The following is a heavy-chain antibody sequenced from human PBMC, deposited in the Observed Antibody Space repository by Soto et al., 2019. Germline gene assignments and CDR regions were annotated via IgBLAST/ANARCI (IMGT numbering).Heavy chain of an antibody. CDR1: GFTFSSYA. J-gene: IGHJ6*02. Sequence: QVQLVESGGGVVQPGRSLRLSCAASGFTFSSYAMHWVRQAPGKGLEWVAVISYEGSNKYYAHSVKGRFTISRDNSKTSVYLQMNSRRAADTAVYYCARDGDVDTAMAHYGLDVWGQGTTVTVSS. CDR2: ISYEGSNK. CDR3: ARDGDVDTAMAHYGLDV. V-gene: IGHV3-30-3*01. D-gene: IGHD5-18*01.